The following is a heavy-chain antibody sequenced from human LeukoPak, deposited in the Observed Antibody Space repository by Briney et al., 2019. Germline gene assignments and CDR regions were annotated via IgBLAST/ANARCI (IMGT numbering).Heavy chain of an antibody. J-gene: IGHJ4*02. D-gene: IGHD5-12*01. CDR2: INSDGSST. Sequence: GGSLRLSCAASGFTFSSYWMHWVRQAPGKGLVWVSRINSDGSSTSYADSVKGRFTISRDNAKNTLYLQMNSLRAEDTAVYYCARDPRGYSGYDHSFDYWGQGTLVTVSS. V-gene: IGHV3-74*01. CDR1: GFTFSSYW. CDR3: ARDPRGYSGYDHSFDY.